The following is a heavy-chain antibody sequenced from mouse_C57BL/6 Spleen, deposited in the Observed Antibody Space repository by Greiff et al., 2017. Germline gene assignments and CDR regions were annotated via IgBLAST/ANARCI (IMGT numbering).Heavy chain of an antibody. CDR1: GYTFTSYW. D-gene: IGHD3-2*02. CDR3: ARSRDSSTWFAY. CDR2: IYPSDSET. J-gene: IGHJ3*01. V-gene: IGHV1-61*01. Sequence: QVQLQQPGAELVRPGSSVKLSCKASGYTFTSYWMDWVKQRPGQGLEWIGNIYPSDSETHYNQKFKDKATLTVDKSSSTAYMQLSSLTSEDSAVYYCARSRDSSTWFAYWGQGTLVTVSA.